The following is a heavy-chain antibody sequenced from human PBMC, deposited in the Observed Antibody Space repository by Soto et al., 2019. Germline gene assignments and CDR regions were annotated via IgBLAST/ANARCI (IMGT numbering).Heavy chain of an antibody. D-gene: IGHD1-1*01. CDR2: ISYDGRNK. Sequence: QVQLVESGGGVVQPGRSLRLSCAASGFTFSNNAMDWVRQAPGKGLEWGAVISYDGRNKYIAESVKGRFTISRDNSNNTLFLQMNSLRAEDTAVYYCARGTTTSAFSAMDVWGQGTTVTVSS. CDR1: GFTFSNNA. V-gene: IGHV3-30*04. J-gene: IGHJ6*02. CDR3: ARGTTTSAFSAMDV.